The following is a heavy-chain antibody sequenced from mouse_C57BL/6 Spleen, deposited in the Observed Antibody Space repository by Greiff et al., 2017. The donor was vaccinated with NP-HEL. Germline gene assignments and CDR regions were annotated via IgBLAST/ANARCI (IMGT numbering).Heavy chain of an antibody. CDR3: ARGWDGGPYGDMDY. J-gene: IGHJ4*01. CDR2: IDPETGGT. D-gene: IGHD1-1*02. Sequence: VQLQQSGAELVRPGASVTLSCKASGYTFTDYEMHWVKQTPVHGLEWIGAIDPETGGTAYNQKFKGKAILTADKSSSTAYMALRSLTSEDSAVYSCARGWDGGPYGDMDYWGQGTSVTVSS. V-gene: IGHV1-15*01. CDR1: GYTFTDYE.